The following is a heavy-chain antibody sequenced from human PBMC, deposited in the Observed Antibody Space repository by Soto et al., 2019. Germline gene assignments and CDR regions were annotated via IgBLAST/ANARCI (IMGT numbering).Heavy chain of an antibody. CDR1: GGSISVYY. D-gene: IGHD1-26*01. CDR2: IYDSGSP. CDR3: ARGVGSSPPRY. J-gene: IGHJ4*02. V-gene: IGHV4-59*01. Sequence: SATLSLTCTISGGSISVYYWSWIRQPPGQALEWIGYIYDSGSPYYNPSLRSRVIISADTSKNQISLKLTSATAADTAVYYCARGVGSSPPRYWGRGTLVTVSS.